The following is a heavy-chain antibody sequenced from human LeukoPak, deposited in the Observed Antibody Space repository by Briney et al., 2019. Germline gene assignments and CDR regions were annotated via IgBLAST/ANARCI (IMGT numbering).Heavy chain of an antibody. CDR3: ASGLELDY. Sequence: PGGALRLSCAASGFTFSSYWMRWVRQAPGKGLEWVANIKQDGSEKNYVDSVKGRFTISRDNAKNSLYLQMDSLRAEDTAAYYCASGLELDYWGQGTLVTVPS. CDR2: IKQDGSEK. J-gene: IGHJ4*02. V-gene: IGHV3-7*03. CDR1: GFTFSSYW.